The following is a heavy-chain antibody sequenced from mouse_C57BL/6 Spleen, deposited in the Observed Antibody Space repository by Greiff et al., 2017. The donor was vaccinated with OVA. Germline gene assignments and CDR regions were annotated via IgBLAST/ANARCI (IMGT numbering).Heavy chain of an antibody. Sequence: VKLQESGPELVKPGASVKISCKASGYAFSSSWMNWVKQRPGKGLEWIGRIYPGDGDTNYNGKFKGKATLTADKSSSTAYMQLSSLTSEDSAVYFCADHRAYWGQGTLVTVSA. CDR3: ADHRAY. CDR2: IYPGDGDT. J-gene: IGHJ3*01. CDR1: GYAFSSSW. V-gene: IGHV1-82*01.